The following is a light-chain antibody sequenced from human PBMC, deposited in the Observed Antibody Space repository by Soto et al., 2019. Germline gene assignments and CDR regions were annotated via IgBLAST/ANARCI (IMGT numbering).Light chain of an antibody. V-gene: IGKV1-33*01. CDR2: DAS. J-gene: IGKJ5*01. CDR1: QDITIY. CDR3: QQYENLPT. Sequence: DIQMTQSPSSLSASVGDRVTITCQASQDITIYLNWYQQKPGKAPKLLIYDASNLQTGVPSRFSGSGSGTDFTFTISSLQPEDIATYYCQQYENLPTFGQGTRLEIK.